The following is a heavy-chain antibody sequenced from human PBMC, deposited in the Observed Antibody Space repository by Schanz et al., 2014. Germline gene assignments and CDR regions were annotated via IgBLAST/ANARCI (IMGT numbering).Heavy chain of an antibody. CDR2: ISASGGTT. CDR3: AKIERNED. J-gene: IGHJ4*02. V-gene: IGHV3-23*04. CDR1: GFTFSAYA. Sequence: VQLVESGGGLVKPGGSLRLSCAASGFTFSAYAMTWVRQIPGKGLEWVSAISASGGTTYYADSVKGRFTISRDNSKNTLYLQMKSLRAEDTAVYFCAKIERNEDWGQGTLVTVSS. D-gene: IGHD1-1*01.